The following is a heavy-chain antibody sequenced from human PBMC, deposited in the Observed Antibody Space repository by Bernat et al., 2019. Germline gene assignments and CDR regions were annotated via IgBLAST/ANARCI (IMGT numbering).Heavy chain of an antibody. D-gene: IGHD2-15*01. Sequence: QVQLQESGPGLVKPSETLSLTCTVSGGSISSYYWSWIRQPPGKGLEWIGYIYYSWSTNYNPSLKSRVTISVDTSKNQFSLKLSSVTAADTAVYYCARDRGVVVAATPNYYYGMDVWGQGTTVTVSS. CDR3: ARDRGVVVAATPNYYYGMDV. CDR2: IYYSWST. V-gene: IGHV4-59*01. J-gene: IGHJ6*02. CDR1: GGSISSYY.